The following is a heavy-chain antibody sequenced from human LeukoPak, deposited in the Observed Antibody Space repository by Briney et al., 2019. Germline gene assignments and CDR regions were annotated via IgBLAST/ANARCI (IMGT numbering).Heavy chain of an antibody. V-gene: IGHV4-34*01. J-gene: IGHJ2*01. CDR3: ATAPQSDSGTHWYFDL. CDR2: IYHSGST. D-gene: IGHD2-15*01. Sequence: SETLSLTCAVYGGSFSAYYWSWIRQPPGRGLEWIGEIYHSGSTNYNPSLKGRVTTSVDTSNNQCSLKLSSVTAEDTAVYYCATAPQSDSGTHWYFDLWGRGTLVTVSS. CDR1: GGSFSAYY.